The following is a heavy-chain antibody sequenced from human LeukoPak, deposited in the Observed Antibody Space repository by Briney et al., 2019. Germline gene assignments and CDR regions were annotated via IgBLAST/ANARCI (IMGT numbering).Heavy chain of an antibody. J-gene: IGHJ6*02. CDR3: ARDVLTPYYYGMDV. CDR2: IYYSGST. CDR1: GGSISSGGYY. Sequence: SQTLSLTCTVSGGSISSGGYYWSWIRQPPGKGLEWIGYIYYSGSTYYNPSLKSRVTISVDTSKNQFSLKLSSVTAADTAVYYCARDVLTPYYYGMDVWGQGTTVTVSS. D-gene: IGHD3-10*01. V-gene: IGHV4-30-4*08.